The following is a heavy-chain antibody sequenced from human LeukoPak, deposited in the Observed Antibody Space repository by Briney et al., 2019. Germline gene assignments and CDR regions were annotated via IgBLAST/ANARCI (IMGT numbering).Heavy chain of an antibody. CDR1: GFTFSSYA. Sequence: GGSLRLSCAASGFTFSSYAMTWVRQAPGKGLEWLSTIGGSGDRTFYADSVKGRFTISRDNSKNTVYLQMNRLRAEDTAVYYCAKDATPYYWGQGTLVTVSS. J-gene: IGHJ4*02. V-gene: IGHV3-23*01. CDR3: AKDATPYY. D-gene: IGHD2-15*01. CDR2: IGGSGDRT.